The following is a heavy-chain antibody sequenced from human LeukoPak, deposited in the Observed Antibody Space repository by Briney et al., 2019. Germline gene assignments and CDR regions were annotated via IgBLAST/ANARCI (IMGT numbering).Heavy chain of an antibody. Sequence: SQTLSLTRTVSGGSISSGSYYWSWIRQPAGKGLEWIGRIYTSGSTNYNPSLKSRVTISVDTSKNQFSLKLSSVTAADTAVYYCARGLITVDGMDVWGQGTTVTVSS. CDR2: IYTSGST. CDR1: GGSISSGSYY. J-gene: IGHJ6*02. D-gene: IGHD4-11*01. CDR3: ARGLITVDGMDV. V-gene: IGHV4-61*02.